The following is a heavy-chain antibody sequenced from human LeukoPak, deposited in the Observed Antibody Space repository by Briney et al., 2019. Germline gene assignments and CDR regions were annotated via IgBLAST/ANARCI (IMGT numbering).Heavy chain of an antibody. J-gene: IGHJ3*02. V-gene: IGHV3-21*04. CDR2: ISNRTTYI. D-gene: IGHD3-3*01. Sequence: GGSLRLSCAASGFTFSSYTMTWVRQAPGKGLEWVSSISNRTTYIYYADSVKGRFTISRDNVQNSLFLQMNSLRAEDTAVYYCAKGKFGVVTYDAFDIWGQGTMVTVSS. CDR1: GFTFSSYT. CDR3: AKGKFGVVTYDAFDI.